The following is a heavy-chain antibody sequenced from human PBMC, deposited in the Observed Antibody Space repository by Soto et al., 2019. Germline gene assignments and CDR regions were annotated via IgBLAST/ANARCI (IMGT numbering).Heavy chain of an antibody. Sequence: SVKVSCKASGGTFSSYAISWVRQAPGQGLEWMGGIIPIFGTANYAQKFQGRVTITADESTSTAYMGLSSLRSEDTVVYYCARGVRIAVAGSFAPFDYWGQGTLVTVSS. CDR3: ARGVRIAVAGSFAPFDY. CDR2: IIPIFGTA. CDR1: GGTFSSYA. J-gene: IGHJ4*02. D-gene: IGHD6-19*01. V-gene: IGHV1-69*13.